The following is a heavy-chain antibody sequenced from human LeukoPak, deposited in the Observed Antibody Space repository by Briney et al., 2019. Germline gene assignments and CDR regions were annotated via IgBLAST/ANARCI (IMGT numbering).Heavy chain of an antibody. D-gene: IGHD6-13*01. V-gene: IGHV4-30-4*08. J-gene: IGHJ4*02. CDR1: GGSISSGDYY. CDR2: IYYSGST. CDR3: ARDRIAAVD. Sequence: SRTLSLTCTVSGGSISSGDYYWSWIRQPPGKGREWIGYIYYSGSTYYNPSLKSRVTISVDTSKNQFSLKLSSVTAADAAVYYCARDRIAAVDWGQGTLVTVSS.